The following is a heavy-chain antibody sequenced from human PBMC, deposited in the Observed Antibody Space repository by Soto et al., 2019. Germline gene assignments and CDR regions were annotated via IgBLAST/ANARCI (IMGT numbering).Heavy chain of an antibody. CDR2: ISYDGSNQ. Sequence: QVQLVESGGGVVQPGRSLRLSCSASGFTFSDFEMYWVRQAPGKGLDWVSFISYDGSNQYYAGSVKGRFTVSRDTSKNTLCLLMSSLRPGDTAVYFCASRSGTAPRFDYWGQGTLVTVSS. CDR1: GFTFSDFE. V-gene: IGHV3-30-3*01. CDR3: ASRSGTAPRFDY. D-gene: IGHD1-7*01. J-gene: IGHJ4*02.